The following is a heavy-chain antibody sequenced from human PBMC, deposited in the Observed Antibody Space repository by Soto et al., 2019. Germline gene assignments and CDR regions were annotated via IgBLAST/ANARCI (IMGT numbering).Heavy chain of an antibody. J-gene: IGHJ6*03. CDR3: AKGAIDIVVVPAAVHYYYYYMDV. CDR2: ISSSSSYI. V-gene: IGHV3-21*01. CDR1: GFTFSSYS. Sequence: GGSLRLSCAASGFTFSSYSMNWVRQAPGKGLEWVSSISSSSSYIYYADSVKGRFTISRDNAKNSLYLQMNSLRAEDTAVYYCAKGAIDIVVVPAAVHYYYYYMDVWGKGTTVTVSS. D-gene: IGHD2-2*02.